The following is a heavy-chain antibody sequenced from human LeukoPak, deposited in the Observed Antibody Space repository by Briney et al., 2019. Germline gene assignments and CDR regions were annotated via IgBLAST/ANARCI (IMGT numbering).Heavy chain of an antibody. CDR2: INPDGSRT. CDR3: SWDHTGKEDI. V-gene: IGHV3-74*01. CDR1: GSTFSHYW. Sequence: PGGSLRLSCAASGSTFSHYWMHWVRQAPGKGQVWVSRINPDGSRTDYADSVAGRFTISRDNAKNTLYLQMNSLRADDTAVYYCSWDHTGKEDIWGQGTMVTVSS. J-gene: IGHJ3*02. D-gene: IGHD1-26*01.